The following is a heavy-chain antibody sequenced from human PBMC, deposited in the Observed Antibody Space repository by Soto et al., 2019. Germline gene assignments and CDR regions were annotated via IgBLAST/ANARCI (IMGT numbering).Heavy chain of an antibody. Sequence: QITLKESGPTLVKPTQTLTLTCTFSGFSLSTTGVGVGWIRQPPGKALEWLALIYWDDDKRYNPSLNSRLTITKDPSKNQVVLAMTNMVPVDKATYYCVQSRCGGDCLQSYASHSYYGLDVWGQGTTVTVSS. CDR2: IYWDDDK. D-gene: IGHD2-21*02. V-gene: IGHV2-5*02. CDR3: VQSRCGGDCLQSYASHSYYGLDV. J-gene: IGHJ6*02. CDR1: GFSLSTTGVG.